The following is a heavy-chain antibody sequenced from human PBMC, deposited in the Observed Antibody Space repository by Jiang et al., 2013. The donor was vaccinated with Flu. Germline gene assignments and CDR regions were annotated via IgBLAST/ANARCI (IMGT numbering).Heavy chain of an antibody. J-gene: IGHJ1*01. Sequence: GSGLVKPSETLSLTCTVSGGSVSSGNYYWNWIRQPPGKGLEWIGYIYYSGSTNYNPSLKSRVTISVDTSKNQFSLKLSSVTAADTAVYYCASYSVAGSPRRFQHWGQGTLVTVSS. CDR1: GGSVSSGNYY. CDR3: ASYSVAGSPRRFQH. D-gene: IGHD6-19*01. V-gene: IGHV4-61*01. CDR2: IYYSGST.